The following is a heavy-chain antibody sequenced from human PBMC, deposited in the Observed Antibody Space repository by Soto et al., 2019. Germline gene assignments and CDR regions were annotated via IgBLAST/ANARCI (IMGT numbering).Heavy chain of an antibody. CDR3: ARGGLASYYYYGMDV. J-gene: IGHJ6*02. CDR2: ISTYNGDT. CDR1: GYTFTSYG. Sequence: ASVKVSCKASGYTFTSYGISWVRQAPGQGLEWMGWISTYNGDTNYAQTFQGRVTMTTDTSTSTVYMELRSLRSDDTAVYYCARGGLASYYYYGMDVWGQGTAVTVSS. V-gene: IGHV1-18*01.